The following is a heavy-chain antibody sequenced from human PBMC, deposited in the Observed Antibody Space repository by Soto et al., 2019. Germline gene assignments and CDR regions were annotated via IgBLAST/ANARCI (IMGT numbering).Heavy chain of an antibody. Sequence: QVQLQQWGAGLLKPSETLSLTCAVYGGSFSGYYWSWIRQPPGKGLEWIGEINHSGSTNYNPSLKSRVTKSLDTSKNQFSLKLSSVTAAETAVYYCARGKTYYDFWSGYAEGGPFDYWGQGTLVTVST. D-gene: IGHD3-3*01. CDR1: GGSFSGYY. J-gene: IGHJ4*02. CDR3: ARGKTYYDFWSGYAEGGPFDY. CDR2: INHSGST. V-gene: IGHV4-34*01.